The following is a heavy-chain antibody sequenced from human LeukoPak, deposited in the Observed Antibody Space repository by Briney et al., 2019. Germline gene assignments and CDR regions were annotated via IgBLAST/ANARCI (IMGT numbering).Heavy chain of an antibody. D-gene: IGHD3-22*01. V-gene: IGHV3-23*01. CDR1: GFTFSSYA. CDR2: ISGSGGST. CDR3: AKERKYYDSSGYYDLYYFDY. Sequence: GGSLRVSCAASGFTFSSYAMSWVRQAPGKGLEWVSAISGSGGSTYYADSVKGRFTISRDNSKNTLYLQMNSLRAEDTAVYYCAKERKYYDSSGYYDLYYFDYWGQGTLVTVSS. J-gene: IGHJ4*02.